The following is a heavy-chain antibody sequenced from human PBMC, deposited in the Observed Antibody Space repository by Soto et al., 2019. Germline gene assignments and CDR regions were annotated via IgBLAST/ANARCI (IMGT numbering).Heavy chain of an antibody. CDR3: ARYGDYPYYYYGMDV. CDR1: GFSLSNARMG. Sequence: QVTLKESGPVLVKPTETLTLTCTVSGFSLSNARMGVSWIRQPPGKALEWLAHIFSNDEKSYSTSLKSRLTISKDTSKSQVVLTMTNMDPVDTATYYCARYGDYPYYYYGMDVWGQGTTVTVSS. CDR2: IFSNDEK. J-gene: IGHJ6*02. V-gene: IGHV2-26*01. D-gene: IGHD4-17*01.